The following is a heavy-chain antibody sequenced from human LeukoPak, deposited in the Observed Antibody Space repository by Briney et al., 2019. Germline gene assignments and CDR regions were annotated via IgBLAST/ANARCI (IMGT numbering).Heavy chain of an antibody. D-gene: IGHD6-13*01. CDR3: ARGLAAAGHLTAVDY. V-gene: IGHV4-59*01. J-gene: IGHJ4*02. CDR2: ISYSGST. CDR1: AASISSYY. Sequence: SETLSLTCTVSAASISSYYWSWIRQPPGKGLEWIGYISYSGSTNYNPSLKSRVTLSVDTSKNQFSLKLSSVTAADTAVYYCARGLAAAGHLTAVDYWGQGTLVTVSS.